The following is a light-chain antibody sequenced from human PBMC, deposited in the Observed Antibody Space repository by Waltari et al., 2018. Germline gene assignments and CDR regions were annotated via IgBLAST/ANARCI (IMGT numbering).Light chain of an antibody. CDR3: QAWDSNTAHYV. Sequence: SSELTQPPSVSVSPGQTARATCSGATLGKKYASGYQQKPGQSPVLFIYQHTKRPSGIPERFSGSNSGNTATLTITGTQALDEADYYCQAWDSNTAHYVFGTGTKVTVL. V-gene: IGLV3-1*01. CDR2: QHT. J-gene: IGLJ1*01. CDR1: TLGKKY.